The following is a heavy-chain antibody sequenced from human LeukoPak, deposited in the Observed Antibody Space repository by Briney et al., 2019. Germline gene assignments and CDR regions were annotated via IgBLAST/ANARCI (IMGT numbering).Heavy chain of an antibody. V-gene: IGHV1-18*01. Sequence: ASVKASCKASGYTLSSFGISWVRQAPGQGLEWMGWISAYNGNTKYAQKLQGRVTMTTDTSTSTAYMELRSLRSDDTAIYYCARGIYYYDSSAYYYFDYWGQGTLVTVSS. CDR3: ARGIYYYDSSAYYYFDY. D-gene: IGHD3-22*01. CDR1: GYTLSSFG. CDR2: ISAYNGNT. J-gene: IGHJ4*02.